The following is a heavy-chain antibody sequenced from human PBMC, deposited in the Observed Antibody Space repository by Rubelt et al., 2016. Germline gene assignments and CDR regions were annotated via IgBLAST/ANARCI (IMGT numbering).Heavy chain of an antibody. CDR2: ISVYAAKT. D-gene: IGHD4-11*01. V-gene: IGHV1-18*04. CDR3: ARFYSNFGDY. Sequence: QVQLVQSGAEVKKAGASVKVSCKASGGTLSMYSFGWVRQAPGQGLEWMGWISVYAAKTNYAQTFHARVTMTTDTSPTTGYVELRNLTSDDTAMYYCARFYSNFGDYWGQGALVTVSS. CDR1: GGTLSMYS. J-gene: IGHJ4*02.